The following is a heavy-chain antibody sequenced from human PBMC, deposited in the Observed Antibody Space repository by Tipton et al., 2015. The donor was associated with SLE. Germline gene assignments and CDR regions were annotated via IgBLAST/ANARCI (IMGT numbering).Heavy chain of an antibody. CDR3: ARGIVGPRWLDP. D-gene: IGHD1-26*01. J-gene: IGHJ5*02. CDR2: INHSGST. Sequence: TLSLTCTVSGGSISRAGYYWSWIRQPPGKGLEWIGEINHSGSTKYNPSLKSRVSISVDTSKNQFSLKLSSVTAADTAVYYCARGIVGPRWLDPWGQGTLVTVSS. CDR1: GGSISRAGYY. V-gene: IGHV4-34*01.